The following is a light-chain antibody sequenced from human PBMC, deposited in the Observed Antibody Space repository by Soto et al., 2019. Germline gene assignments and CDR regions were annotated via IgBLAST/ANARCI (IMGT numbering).Light chain of an antibody. V-gene: IGKV1-39*01. CDR1: QSISNF. J-gene: IGKJ1*01. CDR3: QQSYNTPRT. Sequence: DIQLTQSPSSLSASVGDRVTITCRASQSISNFLNWYQQRPGQAPKLLISSSSNVQSGVPSRFSGRGSGTDFTLTISGLQPEDAASYCCQQSYNTPRTFGQGTEVDIK. CDR2: SSS.